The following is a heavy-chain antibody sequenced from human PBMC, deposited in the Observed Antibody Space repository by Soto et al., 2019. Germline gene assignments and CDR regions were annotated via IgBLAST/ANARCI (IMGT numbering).Heavy chain of an antibody. CDR2: IYYRGNT. CDR3: ARLEGLATISYYFDF. V-gene: IGHV4-39*01. CDR1: GDSINSDKYY. J-gene: IGHJ4*02. D-gene: IGHD3-9*01. Sequence: QLQESGPGLVKPSETLSLTCSVSGDSINSDKYYWGWIRQPPGKGLEWIGSIYYRGNTYYNPSLQTRVTISLDKSKSQFSLRLNSVTAADSAVYFCARLEGLATISYYFDFWGQGAQVTVPS.